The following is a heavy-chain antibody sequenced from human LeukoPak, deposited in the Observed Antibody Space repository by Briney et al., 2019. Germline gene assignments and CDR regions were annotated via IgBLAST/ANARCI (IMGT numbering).Heavy chain of an antibody. V-gene: IGHV3-30-3*01. Sequence: GGSLRLSCAASGFTFSSYAMHWVRQAPGKGLEWVAVISYDGSNKYYADSVKGRFTISRDNSKNTLYLQMNSLRAEDTAVYYCARGFYPELPAALFDYWGQGTLVTVSS. J-gene: IGHJ4*02. D-gene: IGHD2-2*01. CDR3: ARGFYPELPAALFDY. CDR1: GFTFSSYA. CDR2: ISYDGSNK.